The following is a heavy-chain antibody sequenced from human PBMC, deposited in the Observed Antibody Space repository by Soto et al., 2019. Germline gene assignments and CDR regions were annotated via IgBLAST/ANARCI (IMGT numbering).Heavy chain of an antibody. D-gene: IGHD3-22*01. CDR2: ISGSGDST. CDR1: GFTFSSYA. J-gene: IGHJ4*02. V-gene: IGHV3-23*01. CDR3: AKDPYDCSGYYHNY. Sequence: EVQLLESGGGLVQPGGSLRLSCAASGFTFSSYAMSWVRQAPGKGLEWVSGISGSGDSTYYADSVKGRFTISRDNSKNTLFLQKNSLRAEDTAVYFCAKDPYDCSGYYHNYWGQGTLVTVSS.